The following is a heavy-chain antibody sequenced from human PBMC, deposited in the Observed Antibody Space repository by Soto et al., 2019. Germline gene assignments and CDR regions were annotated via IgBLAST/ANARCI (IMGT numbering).Heavy chain of an antibody. CDR3: ARVRDGYNLAFDY. CDR1: GAAISSYY. V-gene: IGHV4-59*01. J-gene: IGHJ4*02. Sequence: ASETLSLTCTVSGAAISSYYWSWIRQPPGKGLEWIGYIYYTGSTNYNPSLKSRVTISVDTSKNHFSLKLTSVTAADTAVYYCARVRDGYNLAFDYWGQGTLVTVSS. D-gene: IGHD5-12*01. CDR2: IYYTGST.